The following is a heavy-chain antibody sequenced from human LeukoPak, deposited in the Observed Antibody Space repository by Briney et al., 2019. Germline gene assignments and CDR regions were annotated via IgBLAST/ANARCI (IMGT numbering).Heavy chain of an antibody. J-gene: IGHJ4*02. CDR3: ARGHGWIDY. CDR2: ISSSSSTI. Sequence: PGGSLRLSCAASGFTFSSYSMNWVRQAPGKGLEWVSYISSSSSTIYYADSVKGRFTISRDNAKNSLYLQMNSLRAEDTAVYYCARGHGWIDYWGQGTLVTVSS. D-gene: IGHD6-19*01. V-gene: IGHV3-48*04. CDR1: GFTFSSYS.